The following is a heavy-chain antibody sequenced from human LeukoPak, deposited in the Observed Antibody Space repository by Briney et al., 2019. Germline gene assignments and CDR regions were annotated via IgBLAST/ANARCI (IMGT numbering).Heavy chain of an antibody. D-gene: IGHD3-22*01. Sequence: PGGSLRLSCAASGFTFSSYAMSWVRQAPGKGLEWVSAISGSGGSTYYADSVKGRFTISRDNSKNTLYLQMNSLRAEDTAVYYCAKVAPSPGMSYYDSSGYYSGGPFGGWGQGTLVTVSS. CDR2: ISGSGGST. CDR3: AKVAPSPGMSYYDSSGYYSGGPFGG. J-gene: IGHJ4*02. V-gene: IGHV3-23*01. CDR1: GFTFSSYA.